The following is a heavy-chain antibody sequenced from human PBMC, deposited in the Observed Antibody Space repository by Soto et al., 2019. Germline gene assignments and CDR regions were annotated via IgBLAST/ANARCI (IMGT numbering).Heavy chain of an antibody. Sequence: EVQLVESGGGLVQPGGSLRLSCAASGLTVSSKYMSWVRQAPGKGLEWVSLMYSGGTTSYADSVKGRFTISRDSSKNTRYLQMNSLRAEETAVYYCAARGGSSFDYWGQGTLVTVCS. CDR3: AARGGSSFDY. CDR1: GLTVSSKY. CDR2: MYSGGTT. D-gene: IGHD1-26*01. J-gene: IGHJ4*02. V-gene: IGHV3-66*01.